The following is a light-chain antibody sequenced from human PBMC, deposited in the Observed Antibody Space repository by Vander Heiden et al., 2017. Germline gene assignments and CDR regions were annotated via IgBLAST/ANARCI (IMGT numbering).Light chain of an antibody. V-gene: IGLV1-44*01. CDR1: SSNIGSNS. J-gene: IGLJ1*01. CDR2: IDN. CDR3: AAWDDNLNGLYV. Sequence: HSVLTHPPPASGTPGQRVTISCSGSSSNIGSNSVSWYQRPPGTAPKLLIYIDNQRPSGVPDRFSGSKSGTSASLAISGLQSEDEAEYFCAAWDDNLNGLYVFGTGTKVTVL.